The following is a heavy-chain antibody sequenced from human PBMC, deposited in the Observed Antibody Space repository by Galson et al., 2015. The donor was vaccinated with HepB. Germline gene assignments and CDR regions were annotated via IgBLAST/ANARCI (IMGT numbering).Heavy chain of an antibody. V-gene: IGHV3-33*01. D-gene: IGHD6-6*01. Sequence: SLRLSCAASGFTFKNYGMHWVRQAPGKGLEWVAMIWYDGSNKNYGDSVKDRFTISRDNSKNTLYLQMNSLRAEDTAVYYCARDSSSSKGNWFDPWGQGTLVIVSS. CDR3: ARDSSSSKGNWFDP. CDR2: IWYDGSNK. CDR1: GFTFKNYG. J-gene: IGHJ5*02.